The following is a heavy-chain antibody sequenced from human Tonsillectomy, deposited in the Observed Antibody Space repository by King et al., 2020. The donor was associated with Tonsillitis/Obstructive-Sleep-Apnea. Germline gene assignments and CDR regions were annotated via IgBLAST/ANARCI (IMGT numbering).Heavy chain of an antibody. D-gene: IGHD3-16*01. CDR2: IKSKSDGGTI. Sequence: VQLVESGGGLVKPGESLRLSCAASGFAFSNAWMSWVRQAPGKGLEWVGRIKSKSDGGTIDYAAPVKGRFSISGDDSKNTLYLQMNSLKTEDTAVYYCATWYYDYRWGNSYWVQGTLVTVSS. V-gene: IGHV3-15*01. J-gene: IGHJ4*02. CDR1: GFAFSNAW. CDR3: ATWYYDYRWGNSY.